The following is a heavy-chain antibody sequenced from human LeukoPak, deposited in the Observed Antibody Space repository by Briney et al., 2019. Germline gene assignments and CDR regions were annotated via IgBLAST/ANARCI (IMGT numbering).Heavy chain of an antibody. CDR3: SRGASLIGTTAGGGWPPFDL. D-gene: IGHD2-8*02. J-gene: IGHJ5*02. Sequence: ASVKVSCKASGYTFTSYDINWVRQAPGQGLEWIGWMNPNSGNTVYAQKFQGRVTMIRNTSISTAYMELTSLTSEATAVYYCSRGASLIGTTAGGGWPPFDLWGQGTLVTVSS. CDR2: MNPNSGNT. V-gene: IGHV1-8*01. CDR1: GYTFTSYD.